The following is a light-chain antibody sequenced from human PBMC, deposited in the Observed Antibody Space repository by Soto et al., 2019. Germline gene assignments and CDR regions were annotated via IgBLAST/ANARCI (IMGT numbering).Light chain of an antibody. Sequence: DIQMTQSPSSISASVGDRVTITCRASQTISSNLNWYQKKPGEAPKLLIYLASSLQSGVPSRFSGSGSGTDFNLTISSLQTEDFATYYCQQANTFPLTFGGGTKVDIK. V-gene: IGKV1-39*01. CDR2: LAS. CDR3: QQANTFPLT. J-gene: IGKJ4*01. CDR1: QTISSN.